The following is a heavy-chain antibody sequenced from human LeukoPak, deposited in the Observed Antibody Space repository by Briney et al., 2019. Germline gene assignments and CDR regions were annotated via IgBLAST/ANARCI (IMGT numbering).Heavy chain of an antibody. CDR3: AKDGIAAAGYYFDY. CDR2: IRYDGSNK. D-gene: IGHD6-13*01. V-gene: IGHV3-30*02. J-gene: IGHJ4*02. Sequence: GGSLRLSCAASRFTFSSYSMNWVRQAPGKGLEWVAFIRYDGSNKYYADSVKGRFTISRDNSKNTLYLQMNSLRAEDTAVYYCAKDGIAAAGYYFDYWGQGTLVTVSS. CDR1: RFTFSSYS.